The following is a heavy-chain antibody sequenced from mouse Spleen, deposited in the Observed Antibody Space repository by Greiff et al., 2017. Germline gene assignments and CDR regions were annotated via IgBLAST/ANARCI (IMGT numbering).Heavy chain of an antibody. CDR1: EYEFPSHD. CDR2: INSDGGST. J-gene: IGHJ4*01. V-gene: IGHV5-2*03. D-gene: IGHD1-1*02. CDR3: ARPPGGWALYYYAMDY. Sequence: EVKLVESGGGLVQPGESLKLSCESNEYEFPSHDMSWVRKTPEKRLELVAAINSDGGSTYYPDTMERRFIISRDNTKKTLYLQMSSLRSEDTALYYCARPPGGWALYYYAMDYWGQGTSVTVSS.